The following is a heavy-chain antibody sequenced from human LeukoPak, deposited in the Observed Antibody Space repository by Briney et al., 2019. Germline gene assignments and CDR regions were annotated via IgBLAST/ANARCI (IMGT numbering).Heavy chain of an antibody. J-gene: IGHJ4*02. Sequence: ASVNVSCKASGYTFTGYYMHWVRQAPGQGLEWMGWINPNSGGTNYAQKFQGRVTMTRDTSISTAYMELSRLRSDDTAVYYCARGYSSGWHNQGYWGQGTLVTVSS. D-gene: IGHD6-19*01. CDR1: GYTFTGYY. CDR3: ARGYSSGWHNQGY. V-gene: IGHV1-2*02. CDR2: INPNSGGT.